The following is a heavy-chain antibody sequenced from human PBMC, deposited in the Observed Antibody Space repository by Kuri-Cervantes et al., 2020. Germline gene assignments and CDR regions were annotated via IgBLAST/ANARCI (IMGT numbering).Heavy chain of an antibody. Sequence: GSLRLSCAVSGGSISSSNWWSWVRQPPGKGLEWIGEIYHSGSTYYNPSLKSRVTISVDTSKNQFSLKLSSVTAADTAVYYCARGPPMFDPWGQGTLVTVSS. CDR2: IYHSGST. CDR3: ARGPPMFDP. CDR1: GGSISSSNW. J-gene: IGHJ5*02. V-gene: IGHV4-4*02.